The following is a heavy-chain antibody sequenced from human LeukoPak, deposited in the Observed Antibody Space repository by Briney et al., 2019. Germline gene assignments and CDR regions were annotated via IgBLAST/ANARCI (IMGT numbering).Heavy chain of an antibody. D-gene: IGHD6-13*01. V-gene: IGHV4-39*07. Sequence: SETLSLTCTVSGGSISSNSYYWSWIRQPPGKGLEWIGEINHSGSTNYNPSLKSRVTISVDTSKNQFSLKLSSVTAADTAVYYCARNSWGIAAAVVFWGQGTLVTVSS. CDR3: ARNSWGIAAAVVF. CDR2: INHSGST. CDR1: GGSISSNSYY. J-gene: IGHJ4*02.